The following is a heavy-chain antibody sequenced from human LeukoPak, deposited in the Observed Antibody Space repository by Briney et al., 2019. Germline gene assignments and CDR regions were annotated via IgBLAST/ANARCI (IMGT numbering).Heavy chain of an antibody. CDR1: GYTFTSYD. D-gene: IGHD1-26*01. Sequence: ASVKVSCKASGYTFTSYDINWVRQATGQGLEWMGWMNPNSGNTGYAQKFQGRVTMTRNTSISTAYMELSSLRSEDTAVYYCATGMGGSYSDAFDIWGQGTMVTVSS. J-gene: IGHJ3*02. V-gene: IGHV1-8*01. CDR2: MNPNSGNT. CDR3: ATGMGGSYSDAFDI.